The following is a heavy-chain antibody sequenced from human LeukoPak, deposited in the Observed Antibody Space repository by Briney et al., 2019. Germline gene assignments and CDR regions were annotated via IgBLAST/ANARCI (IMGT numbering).Heavy chain of an antibody. CDR2: IGTASDT. CDR3: ARGPPRGKYYYMDV. Sequence: GGSLRLSCAASGFTFSSFDMHWVRQPTGQGLEWVSTIGTASDTYYPGSVEGRFTLSRDNAKYSLYLQMNSLTAGDTAVYYCARGPPRGKYYYMDVWGKGTTVTVSS. CDR1: GFTFSSFD. D-gene: IGHD1-1*01. J-gene: IGHJ6*03. V-gene: IGHV3-13*01.